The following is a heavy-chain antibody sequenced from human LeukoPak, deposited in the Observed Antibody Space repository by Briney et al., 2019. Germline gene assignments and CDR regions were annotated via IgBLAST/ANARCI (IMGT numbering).Heavy chain of an antibody. CDR1: GFTFTGHY. Sequence: ASVTVSCKTSGFTFTGHYMHWLRQPPGQGLEGMGWINANTGVTHYSVKFQGRVTITRDTSISTVYMDLSSLQSDDTAVYYGARDHNWGPDYWGQGTLVLVSS. J-gene: IGHJ4*02. CDR3: ARDHNWGPDY. CDR2: INANTGVT. V-gene: IGHV1-2*02. D-gene: IGHD7-27*01.